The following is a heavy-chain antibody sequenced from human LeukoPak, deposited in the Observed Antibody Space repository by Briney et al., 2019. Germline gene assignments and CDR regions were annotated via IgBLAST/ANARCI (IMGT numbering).Heavy chain of an antibody. CDR1: GFTFSSYN. V-gene: IGHV3-21*01. CDR2: ISSSNSYI. CDR3: ARDAWFGP. J-gene: IGHJ5*02. Sequence: RGSLRLSCAASGFTFSSYNMNWVRQAPGKGLEWVSSISSSNSYIYYADSVKRRFTISRDNGKNSLYLQMNSVRAEDTAVYYCARDAWFGPWGQENLVTVSS.